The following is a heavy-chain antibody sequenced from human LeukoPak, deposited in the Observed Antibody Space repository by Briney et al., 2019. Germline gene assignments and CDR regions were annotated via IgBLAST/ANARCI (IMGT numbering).Heavy chain of an antibody. Sequence: PGGSLRLSCAASGFTFSSYAMSWVRQAPGKGLEWVSAISGSGGSTYYADSVKGRFTISRDNSKNTLYLQMNSLRAEDTAVCYCAKDFRIVVVVAATTADDYWGQGTLVTVSS. J-gene: IGHJ4*02. CDR3: AKDFRIVVVVAATTADDY. CDR1: GFTFSSYA. CDR2: ISGSGGST. V-gene: IGHV3-23*01. D-gene: IGHD2-15*01.